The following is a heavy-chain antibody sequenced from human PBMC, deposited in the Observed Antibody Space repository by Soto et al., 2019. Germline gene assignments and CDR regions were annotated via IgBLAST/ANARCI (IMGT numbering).Heavy chain of an antibody. J-gene: IGHJ5*02. D-gene: IGHD1-7*01. CDR2: ISYDGSNK. V-gene: IGHV3-30-3*01. Sequence: QVQLVESGGGVVQPGRSLRLSCAASGFTFSSYAMHWVRQAPGKGLEWVAVISYDGSNKYYADSVKGRFTISRDNSKNTLYLQMNSLRAEDTAVYYCARDIRDGWNFGPWGQGTLVTVS. CDR3: ARDIRDGWNFGP. CDR1: GFTFSSYA.